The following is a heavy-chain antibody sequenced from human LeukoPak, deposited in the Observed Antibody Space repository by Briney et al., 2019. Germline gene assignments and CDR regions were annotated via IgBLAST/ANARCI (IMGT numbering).Heavy chain of an antibody. D-gene: IGHD2-2*02. J-gene: IGHJ6*02. V-gene: IGHV1-24*01. Sequence: ASVKVSCKVSGYTLTELSMHWVRQAPGKGLEWMGGFDPEDGETIYAQKFQRRVTMTEDTSTDTAYMELSSLRSEDTAVYYCATLYCSSTSCYTGDYYHYGMDVWGQGTTVTVSS. CDR2: FDPEDGET. CDR1: GYTLTELS. CDR3: ATLYCSSTSCYTGDYYHYGMDV.